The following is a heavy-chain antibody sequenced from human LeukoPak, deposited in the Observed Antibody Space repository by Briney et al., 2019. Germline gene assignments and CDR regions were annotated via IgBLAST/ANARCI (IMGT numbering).Heavy chain of an antibody. D-gene: IGHD1-14*01. CDR2: ISGTGSAT. Sequence: AGGSLRLSCAASGFSFRNYAMSWVRQAPGKGLQWVSQISGTGSATCYAGFERDRFTISRDNANKTLYLLVSGLRAEDTAMYYCVKVPGDTYGTNLFASWGQGSLLIVSS. CDR1: GFSFRNYA. V-gene: IGHV3-23*01. CDR3: VKVPGDTYGTNLFAS. J-gene: IGHJ5*01.